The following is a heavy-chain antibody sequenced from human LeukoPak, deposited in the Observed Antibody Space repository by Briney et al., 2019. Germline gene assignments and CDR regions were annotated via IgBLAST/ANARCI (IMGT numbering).Heavy chain of an antibody. CDR1: GGSISSGSYC. D-gene: IGHD3-10*01. Sequence: SETLSLTCTVSGGSISSGSYCWSWIRQPAGTGLEWIGRIYTSESTNYNPSLKSRVTISVDTSRNQFSLKLSSVTAADTAVYYCARGLWFGDENPPYFDYWGQGILVTVSS. J-gene: IGHJ4*02. V-gene: IGHV4-61*02. CDR3: ARGLWFGDENPPYFDY. CDR2: IYTSEST.